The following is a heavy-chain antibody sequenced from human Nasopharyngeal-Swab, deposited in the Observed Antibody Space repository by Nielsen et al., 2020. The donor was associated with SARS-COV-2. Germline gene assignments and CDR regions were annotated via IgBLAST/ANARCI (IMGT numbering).Heavy chain of an antibody. D-gene: IGHD4-11*01. Sequence: GGSLRLSCAASGFTFSSYSMNWVRQAPGKGLEWVSSISSSSSYIYYADSVKGRFTISRDNAKNSLYLQMNSLRAEDTAVYYCARDGYSNPPGDVWGKGTTVTVSS. CDR3: ARDGYSNPPGDV. CDR1: GFTFSSYS. CDR2: ISSSSSYI. V-gene: IGHV3-21*01. J-gene: IGHJ6*04.